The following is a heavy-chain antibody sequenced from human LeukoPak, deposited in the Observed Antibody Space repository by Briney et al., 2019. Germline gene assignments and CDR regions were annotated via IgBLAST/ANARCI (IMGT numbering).Heavy chain of an antibody. J-gene: IGHJ5*02. Sequence: ASVKVSCKASGYTFTSYDINWVRQATGQGLEWMGWMNPNSGNTGYAQKFQGRVTITRNTSISTAYMELSSLRSEDTAVYYCARDRGEYQLLYTPGWFDPWGQGTLVTVSS. CDR3: ARDRGEYQLLYTPGWFDP. CDR2: MNPNSGNT. D-gene: IGHD2-2*02. V-gene: IGHV1-8*03. CDR1: GYTFTSYD.